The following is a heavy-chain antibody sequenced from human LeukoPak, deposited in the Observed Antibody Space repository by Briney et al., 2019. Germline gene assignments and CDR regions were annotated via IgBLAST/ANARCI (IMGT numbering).Heavy chain of an antibody. J-gene: IGHJ4*02. Sequence: GGSLRLSCAASGFTVSLYYMTWVRQAPGKGLEWVSAISGGGDSTYFADSVKGRFTISRDNSEDTLYLQMNSLRAEDTAVYHCAKDRARGGATDFDYWGQGTLVTVSS. CDR2: ISGGGDST. D-gene: IGHD1-26*01. V-gene: IGHV3-23*01. CDR3: AKDRARGGATDFDY. CDR1: GFTVSLYY.